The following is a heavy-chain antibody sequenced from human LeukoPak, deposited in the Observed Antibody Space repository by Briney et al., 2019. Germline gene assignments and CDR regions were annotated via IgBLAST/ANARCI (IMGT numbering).Heavy chain of an antibody. D-gene: IGHD4-17*01. V-gene: IGHV4-59*01. CDR3: ARGSYSGDYGVRFDP. CDR2: IYYSGST. Sequence: PSETLSLTCTVSGGSISSYYWSWIRQPPGKGLEWIGYIYYSGSTNYNPSLKSRVTISVDTSKNQFSLRLSSVTAADTAVYYCARGSYSGDYGVRFDPWGQGTLVTVSS. J-gene: IGHJ5*02. CDR1: GGSISSYY.